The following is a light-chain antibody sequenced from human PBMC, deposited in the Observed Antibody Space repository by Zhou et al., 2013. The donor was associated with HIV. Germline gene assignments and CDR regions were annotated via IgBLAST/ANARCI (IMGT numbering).Light chain of an antibody. CDR3: QQSYSTPRT. CDR2: KAS. J-gene: IGKJ1*01. V-gene: IGKV1-5*03. Sequence: DIQMTQFPSTLSASVGDRVTITCRASQNINGWLAWYQQKPGKAPKLLIYKASNLESGVPSRFSGSGSETEFTLTISSLQPDDFATYYCQQSYSTPRTFGQGTKVEIK. CDR1: QNINGW.